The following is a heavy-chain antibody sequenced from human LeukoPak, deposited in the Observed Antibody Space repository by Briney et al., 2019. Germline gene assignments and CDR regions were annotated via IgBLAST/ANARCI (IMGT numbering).Heavy chain of an antibody. CDR1: GFSVTAYG. CDR2: IQWDGSNK. V-gene: IGHV3-30*02. CDR3: ARREAVGAMSDFDD. J-gene: IGHJ4*02. Sequence: PGGSLRLSCAASGFSVTAYGIHWARQAPGKGLEWVATIQWDGSNKYYVDSVKGRFTVSRENSKNTVYLQMKSLRSEDTAVYYCARREAVGAMSDFDDWGQGTLVTVSS. D-gene: IGHD6-19*01.